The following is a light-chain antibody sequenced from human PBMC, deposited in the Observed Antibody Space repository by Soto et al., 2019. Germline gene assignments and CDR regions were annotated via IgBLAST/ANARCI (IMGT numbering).Light chain of an antibody. Sequence: QSALTQPPSASGSPGQSVSISCTGTSSDVGNYNYVSWFQQHPGKAPKLMIYEVSKRPSGVPDRFSVSKSGNTACLTVSGLQAEYESDYYCSSYAGSNNYVFGTGTKLTVL. J-gene: IGLJ1*01. CDR1: SSDVGNYNY. CDR2: EVS. V-gene: IGLV2-8*01. CDR3: SSYAGSNNYV.